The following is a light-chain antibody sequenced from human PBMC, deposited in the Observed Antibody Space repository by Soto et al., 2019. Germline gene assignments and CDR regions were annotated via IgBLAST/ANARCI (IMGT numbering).Light chain of an antibody. CDR1: SSNIGAGYD. Sequence: QPLLTQPPSVSGSPGQRVTTSCTGSSSNIGAGYDVHWYQQLPGTAPKLLIYGNSNRPSGVPDRFSGSKSGTSASLAITGLQVEDEADYYCQSYDSSLSGYVFGTGTKVTAL. CDR2: GNS. J-gene: IGLJ1*01. CDR3: QSYDSSLSGYV. V-gene: IGLV1-40*01.